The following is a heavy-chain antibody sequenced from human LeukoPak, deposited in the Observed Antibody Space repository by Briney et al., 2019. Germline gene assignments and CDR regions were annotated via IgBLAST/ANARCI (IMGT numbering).Heavy chain of an antibody. D-gene: IGHD6-19*01. V-gene: IGHV1-24*01. J-gene: IGHJ4*02. Sequence: ASVKVSCKVSRYTLTELSMHGARQAPGKGLEWMGGFDPEDGETIYAQKFQGRVTMTEDTSTDTAYMELSSLRSEDTAVYYCATVPYSSGWGFDYWGQGTLVTVSS. CDR2: FDPEDGET. CDR3: ATVPYSSGWGFDY. CDR1: RYTLTELS.